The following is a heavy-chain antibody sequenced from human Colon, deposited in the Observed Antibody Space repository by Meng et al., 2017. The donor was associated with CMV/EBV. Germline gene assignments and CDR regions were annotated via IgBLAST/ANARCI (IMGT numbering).Heavy chain of an antibody. V-gene: IGHV1-2*02. CDR2: INPNSGGT. CDR3: ARDWYPGDRRGSFDY. CDR1: EYTFTGYY. J-gene: IGHJ4*02. Sequence: QVQLVQSGAEVKKPGASVKVSCKASEYTFTGYYMDWVRQAPGQGLEWMGWINPNSGGTNYDQKFQGRVTMTRDTSITTAYMELSRLRSDDTAVYYCARDWYPGDRRGSFDYWGQGTLVTVSS. D-gene: IGHD3-22*01.